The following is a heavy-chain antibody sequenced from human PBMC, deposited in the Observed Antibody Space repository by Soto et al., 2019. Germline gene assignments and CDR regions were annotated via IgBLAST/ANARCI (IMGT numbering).Heavy chain of an antibody. Sequence: PGGSLRLSCAASVFTFSSYGMHWVRQAPGKGLEWVAVISYDGSNKYYADSVKGRFTISRDNSKNTLYLQMNSLRAEDTAVYYCAKDLTPRKYYYDSSGAPVDYWGQGTLVTVSS. CDR2: ISYDGSNK. CDR3: AKDLTPRKYYYDSSGAPVDY. D-gene: IGHD3-22*01. J-gene: IGHJ4*02. V-gene: IGHV3-30*18. CDR1: VFTFSSYG.